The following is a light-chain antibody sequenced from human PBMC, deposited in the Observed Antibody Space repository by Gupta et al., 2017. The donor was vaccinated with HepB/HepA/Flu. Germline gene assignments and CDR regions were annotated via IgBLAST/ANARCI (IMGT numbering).Light chain of an antibody. CDR3: SAWDSSLSCCV. CDR2: RKN. V-gene: IGLV10-54*04. J-gene: IGLJ3*02. CDR1: SNSVGYQG. Sequence: QAGLTQPHSVSKGLGQTATLTCTGNSNSVGYQGAAWLQQHQGHPPKLLSYRKNNRPSGISERFSASRSGNTASLTITGLQPEDEADYFFSAWDSSLSCCVFGGGTKLTVL.